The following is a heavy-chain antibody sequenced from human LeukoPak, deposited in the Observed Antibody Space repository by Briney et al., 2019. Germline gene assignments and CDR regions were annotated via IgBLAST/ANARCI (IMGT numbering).Heavy chain of an antibody. CDR1: GYSFTSYW. J-gene: IGHJ3*02. V-gene: IGHV5-51*01. D-gene: IGHD6-19*01. Sequence: PGESLKISCKASGYSFTSYWMGWARQMPGKGLEWMGIFYPGDSDIRYSPSFQGQVTITVAKSITTAYLQWSSLKASDTAMYYCAGRGITVSADTFDIWGQGTMVTVSS. CDR2: FYPGDSDI. CDR3: AGRGITVSADTFDI.